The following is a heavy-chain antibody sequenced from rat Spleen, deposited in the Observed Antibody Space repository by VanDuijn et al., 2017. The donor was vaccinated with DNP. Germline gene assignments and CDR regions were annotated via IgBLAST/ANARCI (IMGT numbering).Heavy chain of an antibody. CDR3: ASPLYNNYGGFAY. CDR2: ISYDGGNA. D-gene: IGHD1-10*01. Sequence: EVQLVESGGGLVQPGRSLKLSCAASGFTFSDYYMAWVRKAPTKGLEWVAYISYDGGNAYYGDSVKGRFTISRDIAKSTLYLQMNSLRSEDMATYYCASPLYNNYGGFAYWGQGALVTVSS. V-gene: IGHV5-22*01. J-gene: IGHJ3*01. CDR1: GFTFSDYY.